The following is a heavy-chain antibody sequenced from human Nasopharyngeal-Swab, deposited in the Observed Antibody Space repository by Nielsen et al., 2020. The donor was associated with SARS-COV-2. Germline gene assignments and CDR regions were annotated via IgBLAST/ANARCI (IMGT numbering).Heavy chain of an antibody. CDR1: GFTFSSYE. Sequence: GGSLRLSCAASGFTFSSYEMNWVRQAPGKGLEWVSYISSSGSTRYYADSVKGRFTISRDNAKNSLYLQMNSLRAEDTAVYYCARGGMGGWYDYWGQGTLVTVSS. D-gene: IGHD6-19*01. CDR3: ARGGMGGWYDY. J-gene: IGHJ4*02. V-gene: IGHV3-48*03. CDR2: ISSSGSTR.